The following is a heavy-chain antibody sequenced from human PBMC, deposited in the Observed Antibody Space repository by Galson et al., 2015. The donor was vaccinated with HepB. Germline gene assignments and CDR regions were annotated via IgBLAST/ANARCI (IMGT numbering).Heavy chain of an antibody. Sequence: SLRLSCAASGFTFSSYSMNWVRQAPGKGLEWVSYISSSSSTIYYADSVEGRFTISRDNAKNSLYLQMNSLRDEDTAVYYCASWGYCSSTSCYTFPYYYYYMDVWGKGTTVTVSS. CDR2: ISSSSSTI. J-gene: IGHJ6*03. V-gene: IGHV3-48*02. D-gene: IGHD2-2*02. CDR3: ASWGYCSSTSCYTFPYYYYYMDV. CDR1: GFTFSSYS.